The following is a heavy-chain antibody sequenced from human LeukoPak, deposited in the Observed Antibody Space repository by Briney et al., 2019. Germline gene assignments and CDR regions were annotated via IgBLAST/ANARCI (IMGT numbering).Heavy chain of an antibody. CDR2: ISRSVNII. J-gene: IGHJ4*02. CDR1: GFTLSSYS. V-gene: IGHV3-48*02. CDR3: ASGLAVAGLFDY. Sequence: RGCLRLAFAASGFTLSSYSINSVRRARGKGHELVSYISRSVNIIYYADSVKGQFTISRDNAKNSLYLQMNSLRDEDTAVYYCASGLAVAGLFDYWGQGTLVTVSS. D-gene: IGHD6-19*01.